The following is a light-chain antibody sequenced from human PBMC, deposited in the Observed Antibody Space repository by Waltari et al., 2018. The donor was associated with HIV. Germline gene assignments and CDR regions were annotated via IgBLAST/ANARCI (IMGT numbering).Light chain of an antibody. V-gene: IGKV1-5*03. CDR1: QSIDSW. Sequence: DIQMTQSPSTVSASVGDGVTIPCRASQSIDSWLAWYQKKPGKPPKVLIYQASNLDSGVPSRFSGSRSGTEFTLTISSLQPDDSATYYCQKYDHYFWTFGQGTKVEIK. CDR2: QAS. CDR3: QKYDHYFWT. J-gene: IGKJ1*01.